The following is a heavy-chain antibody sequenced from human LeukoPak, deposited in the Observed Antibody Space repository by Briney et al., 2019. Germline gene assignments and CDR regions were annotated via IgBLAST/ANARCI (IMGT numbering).Heavy chain of an antibody. CDR2: ISSAGGST. J-gene: IGHJ5*01. CDR3: AKDRPNFHENSGHYYRRDGDS. CDR1: GFTFSSYA. V-gene: IGHV3-23*01. Sequence: GGSLRLSCAASGFTFSSYAMSWVRQAPGRGLEWVSTISSAGGSTYYADSVKGRFTISRDNSKNTLYLQMDSLRADDTAIYYCAKDRPNFHENSGHYYRRDGDSWGQGTLVTVSS. D-gene: IGHD3-22*01.